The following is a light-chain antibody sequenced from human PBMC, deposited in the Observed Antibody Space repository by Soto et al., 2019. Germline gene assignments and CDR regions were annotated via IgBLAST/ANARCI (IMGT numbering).Light chain of an antibody. CDR2: DAS. CDR1: QSVSSY. Sequence: EIVLTQSPATLSLSPGERATLSCRASQSVSSYLAWYQQKPGQAPRLLIYDASNRATGIPARFSGSGSGTNFTLTTSSLEPEDFAVYYCHQRSNWPPYTFGQGTKLEIK. CDR3: HQRSNWPPYT. J-gene: IGKJ2*01. V-gene: IGKV3-11*01.